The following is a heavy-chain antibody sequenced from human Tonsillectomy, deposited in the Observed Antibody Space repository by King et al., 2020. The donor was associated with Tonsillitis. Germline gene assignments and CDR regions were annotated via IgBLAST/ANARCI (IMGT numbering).Heavy chain of an antibody. CDR1: GASITDYF. D-gene: IGHD1-14*01. V-gene: IGHV4-59*08. CDR2: IYYSGST. CDR3: ARRVNTNRTGRDSWLAP. J-gene: IGHJ5*02. Sequence: VQLQESGPGLVKPSETLSLTCTVSGASITDYFWNWMRQPPGKGLEWIGHIYYSGSTIYNPSLQSRVTISVDTSKNQFSLTLSSVTAADTAVYYCARRVNTNRTGRDSWLAPWGQGTLVTVSS.